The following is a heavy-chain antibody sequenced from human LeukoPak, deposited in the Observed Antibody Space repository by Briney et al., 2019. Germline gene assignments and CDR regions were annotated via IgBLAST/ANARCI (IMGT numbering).Heavy chain of an antibody. V-gene: IGHV4-59*08. D-gene: IGHD6-19*01. CDR1: GGSISSYY. CDR3: ARRVAVAGPLDY. Sequence: PSETLSLTCTASGGSISSYYWSWIRQPPGKGLEWIGYIYYTGSTNYNPSLKSRVTISVDTSKNQFSLKLSSVTAADTAVYYCARRVAVAGPLDYWGQGTLVPVSS. J-gene: IGHJ4*02. CDR2: IYYTGST.